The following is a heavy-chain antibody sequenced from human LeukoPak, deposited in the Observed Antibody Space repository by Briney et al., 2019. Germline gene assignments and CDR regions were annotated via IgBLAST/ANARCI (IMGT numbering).Heavy chain of an antibody. CDR2: VSYNGAET. CDR3: AKRVRDGYNSPIDY. CDR1: GFTFSSYA. D-gene: IGHD5-24*01. Sequence: GGSLRLSCAASGFTFSSYAMNWVRQAPGKGLEWVSGVSYNGAETYYVDSVKGRFIISRDTSKNTLYLQMNSLRAEDTAVYYCAKRVRDGYNSPIDYWGQGTLVTVSS. V-gene: IGHV3-23*01. J-gene: IGHJ4*02.